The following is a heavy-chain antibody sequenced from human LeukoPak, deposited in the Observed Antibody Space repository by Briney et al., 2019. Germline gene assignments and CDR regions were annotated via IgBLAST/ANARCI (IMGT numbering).Heavy chain of an antibody. V-gene: IGHV3-21*01. J-gene: IGHJ4*02. D-gene: IGHD2-15*01. CDR1: GFTFSSYS. CDR3: ARDPYCSGGSGYEDYFDY. CDR2: ISSSSSYI. Sequence: GGSLRLSCAASGFTFSSYSMNWVRQAPGKGLEWVSSISSSSSYIYYADSVKGRFTISRDNAKNSLYLQMNSLRAEDTAVYYCARDPYCSGGSGYEDYFDYWGQGTLVTVSS.